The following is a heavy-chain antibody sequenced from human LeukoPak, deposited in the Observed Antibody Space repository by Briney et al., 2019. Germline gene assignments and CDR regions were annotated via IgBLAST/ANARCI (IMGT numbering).Heavy chain of an antibody. CDR2: INPSGGST. V-gene: IGHV1-46*01. J-gene: IGHJ6*03. CDR3: ARDHYYDSSGYHTPSYYMDV. Sequence: GASVKVSCKASGYTFTSYCMHWVRQAPGQGLEWMGIINPSGGSTSYAQKFQGRVTMTRDTSTSTVYMELSSLRSEDTAVYYCARDHYYDSSGYHTPSYYMDVWGKGTTVTVSS. D-gene: IGHD3-22*01. CDR1: GYTFTSYC.